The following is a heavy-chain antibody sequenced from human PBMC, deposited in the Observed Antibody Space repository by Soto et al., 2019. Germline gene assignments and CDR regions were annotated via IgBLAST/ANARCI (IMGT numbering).Heavy chain of an antibody. CDR3: AREASGWYSRGSFDF. J-gene: IGHJ3*01. Sequence: GSLILACTASGCSFSNYAMNGVRQAPGKGLEWVSVISGSGGSASYADSVQGRFTISRDNSNNTLYLQMNSLRAEDTAIYSCAREASGWYSRGSFDFWGRGTMVTVSS. CDR2: ISGSGGSA. D-gene: IGHD6-19*01. V-gene: IGHV3-23*01. CDR1: GCSFSNYA.